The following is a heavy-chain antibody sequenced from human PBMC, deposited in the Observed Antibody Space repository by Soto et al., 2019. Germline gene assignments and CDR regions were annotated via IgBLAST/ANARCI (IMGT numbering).Heavy chain of an antibody. Sequence: LSLTCAVYGGSFSGYYWSWIRQPPGKGLEWIGEINHSGSTNYNPSLKSRVTISVDTSKNQFSLKLSSVTAADTAVYYCARGPFNFTIFGVVSYYYYGMDVWGQGTTVTVSS. D-gene: IGHD3-3*01. CDR3: ARGPFNFTIFGVVSYYYYGMDV. CDR1: GGSFSGYY. J-gene: IGHJ6*02. V-gene: IGHV4-34*01. CDR2: INHSGST.